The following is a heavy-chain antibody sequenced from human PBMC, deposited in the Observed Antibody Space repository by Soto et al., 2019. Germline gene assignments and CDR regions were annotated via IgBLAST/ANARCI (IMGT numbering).Heavy chain of an antibody. CDR1: GGSISSSNW. CDR2: IYHSGST. J-gene: IGHJ4*02. V-gene: IGHV4-4*02. Sequence: SETLSLTCAVSGGSISSSNWWSWVRQPPGKGLEWIGEIYHSGSTNYNPSLKSRVTRSVDKSKKQFSLKLSSGTAADTAVYYCAISRYSYGMNTDYWGKGTLVTVSS. D-gene: IGHD5-18*01. CDR3: AISRYSYGMNTDY.